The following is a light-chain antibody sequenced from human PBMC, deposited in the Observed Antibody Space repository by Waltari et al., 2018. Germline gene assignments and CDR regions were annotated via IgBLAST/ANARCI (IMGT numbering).Light chain of an antibody. V-gene: IGLV3-25*03. CDR2: IDT. CDR3: QSADSSGLVV. CDR1: ALSKQY. Sequence: SYELTQPPSVSVSPGQTARITCSGDALSKQYVHWYQKKPGRAPVMVLYIDTERPSGIPERFSGSSSGTTLTVTISGVQAEDEAYYYCQSADSSGLVVFGGGTKLTVL. J-gene: IGLJ2*01.